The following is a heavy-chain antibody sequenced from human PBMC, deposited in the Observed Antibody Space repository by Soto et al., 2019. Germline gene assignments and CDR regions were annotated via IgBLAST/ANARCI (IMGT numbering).Heavy chain of an antibody. Sequence: WETLALTCTVSGGSISSSYWSWIRQPPGKGLEWIGYIYYSGSTNYNPSLKSRVTISVDTSKNQFSLKLSSVTAADTAVYYCARVLAGYIDYWGQGTLVTVSS. D-gene: IGHD6-13*01. CDR2: IYYSGST. CDR3: ARVLAGYIDY. CDR1: GGSISSSY. J-gene: IGHJ4*02. V-gene: IGHV4-59*01.